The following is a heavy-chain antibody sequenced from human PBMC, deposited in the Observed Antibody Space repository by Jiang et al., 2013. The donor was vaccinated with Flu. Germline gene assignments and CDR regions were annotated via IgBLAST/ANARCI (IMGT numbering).Heavy chain of an antibody. Sequence: LLKPSETLSLTCTVSGGSISSYYWSWIRQLPGKGLEWIGYIYYSGSTNYNPSLKSRVTISVDTSKNQFSLKLKSVTAADTAVYFCAREVIDYYDSSGRLPFFDYWGQG. CDR3: AREVIDYYDSSGRLPFFDY. D-gene: IGHD3-22*01. CDR2: IYYSGST. V-gene: IGHV4-59*01. CDR1: GGSISSYY. J-gene: IGHJ4*02.